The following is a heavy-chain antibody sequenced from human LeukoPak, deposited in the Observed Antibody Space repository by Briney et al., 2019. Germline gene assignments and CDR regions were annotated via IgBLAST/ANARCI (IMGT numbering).Heavy chain of an antibody. V-gene: IGHV4-4*07. CDR1: GGSISSYY. Sequence: SETLSLTCTVSGGSISSYYWSWIRQPAGKGLEWIGRISSSGSTDYNPSLKSRVTMSVDTSKNQFSLKLSSVTAADTAVYYCARSFKVATWDYFDYWGQGTLVSVSS. D-gene: IGHD5-12*01. CDR3: ARSFKVATWDYFDY. CDR2: ISSSGST. J-gene: IGHJ4*02.